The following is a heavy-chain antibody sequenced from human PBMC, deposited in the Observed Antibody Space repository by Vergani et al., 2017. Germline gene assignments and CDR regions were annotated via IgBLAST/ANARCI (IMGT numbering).Heavy chain of an antibody. D-gene: IGHD2-15*01. CDR2: IYSSGST. CDR3: ARVSRGGGYYYYYMGV. J-gene: IGHJ6*03. V-gene: IGHV4-59*01. CDR1: GGSISSSY. Sequence: QVQLQESGPGLVKPSETLSLTCTVSGGSISSSYWSWIRQPPGKGLEWIGFIYSSGSTNYNPSLKSRVTISLDTSKNQFFLQLNSVTAADTAMYYCARVSRGGGYYYYYMGVWGKGTTVTVSS.